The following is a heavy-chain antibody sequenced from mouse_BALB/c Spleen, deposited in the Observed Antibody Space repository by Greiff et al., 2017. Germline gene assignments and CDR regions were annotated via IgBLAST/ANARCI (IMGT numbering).Heavy chain of an antibody. Sequence: QVQLKESGPGLVAPSQSLSITCTVSGFSLTSYGVHWVRQPPGKGLEWLGVICAGGSTNYNSALMSRLSISKDNSKSQVFLKMNSLQTDDTAMDYYARGDDGYYAMDYWGQGTSVTVSS. J-gene: IGHJ4*01. CDR3: ARGDDGYYAMDY. V-gene: IGHV2-9*02. CDR1: GFSLTSYG. D-gene: IGHD2-13*01. CDR2: ICAGGST.